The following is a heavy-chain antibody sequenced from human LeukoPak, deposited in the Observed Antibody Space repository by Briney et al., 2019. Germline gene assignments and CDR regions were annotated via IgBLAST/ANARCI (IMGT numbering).Heavy chain of an antibody. CDR1: GYTFTGYY. Sequence: GASVKVSCKASGYTFTGYYMHWVRQAPGQGLEWMGWINPSSGGTNYAQKFQGRVTMTRDTSISTAYMELSRLRSDDTAVYYCARDRDIAAAGTGPGYWGQGTLVTVSS. V-gene: IGHV1-2*02. CDR3: ARDRDIAAAGTGPGY. CDR2: INPSSGGT. J-gene: IGHJ4*02. D-gene: IGHD6-13*01.